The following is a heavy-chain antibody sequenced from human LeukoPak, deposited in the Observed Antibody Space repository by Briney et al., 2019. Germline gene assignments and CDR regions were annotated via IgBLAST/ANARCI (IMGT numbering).Heavy chain of an antibody. CDR3: ARAVYGSGSSPHGH. Sequence: SETLSLTCAVCGGSFSGYYWSWIRQPPGKGLEWIGEINHSGSTNYNPSLKSRVTISVDTSKNQFSLKLSSVTAADTAVYYCARAVYGSGSSPHGHWGQGTLVTVSS. J-gene: IGHJ4*02. CDR2: INHSGST. V-gene: IGHV4-34*01. D-gene: IGHD3-10*01. CDR1: GGSFSGYY.